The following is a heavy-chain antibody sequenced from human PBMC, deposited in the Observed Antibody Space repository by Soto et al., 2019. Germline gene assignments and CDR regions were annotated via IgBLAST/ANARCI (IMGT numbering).Heavy chain of an antibody. V-gene: IGHV3-53*01. CDR3: ARASSRWGSDAAH. Sequence: VQLVESGGGSVQPGGSLRLSCAASGFSVSANYMSWVRQAPGKGLEWVSAIYSGGSTVYADSVKGRFTISRDNSKNTLYLQMNSLRAEDTAVYSCARASSRWGSDAAHWGQGTLVTVSP. D-gene: IGHD3-16*01. CDR1: GFSVSANY. J-gene: IGHJ4*02. CDR2: IYSGGST.